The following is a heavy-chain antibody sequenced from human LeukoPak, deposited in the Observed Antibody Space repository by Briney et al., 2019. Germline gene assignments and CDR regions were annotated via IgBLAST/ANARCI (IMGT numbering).Heavy chain of an antibody. J-gene: IGHJ4*02. Sequence: SGGSLRLSCAASGFTFSSYAMHWVRQAPGKGLEWVAVISYDGSNKYYADSVKGRFTISRDNSKNTLYLQMNSLRADDTAVYYCARGQGTVTTEYYFDYWGQGTLVTVSS. D-gene: IGHD4-17*01. CDR2: ISYDGSNK. CDR3: ARGQGTVTTEYYFDY. V-gene: IGHV3-30-3*01. CDR1: GFTFSSYA.